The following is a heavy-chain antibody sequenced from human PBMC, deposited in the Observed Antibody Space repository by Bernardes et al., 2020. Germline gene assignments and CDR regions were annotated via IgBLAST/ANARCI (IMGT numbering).Heavy chain of an antibody. V-gene: IGHV3-21*01. Sequence: GGSLRLSCAASGFTFSSYSMNWVRQAPGKGLEWVSSISSSSSYIYYADSVKGRFTISRDNAKNSLYLQMNSLRAEDTAVYYCARDRGVKDIVLMVYAMPYYYGMDVWGQGTTVTVSS. CDR2: ISSSSSYI. J-gene: IGHJ6*02. CDR3: ARDRGVKDIVLMVYAMPYYYGMDV. CDR1: GFTFSSYS. D-gene: IGHD2-8*01.